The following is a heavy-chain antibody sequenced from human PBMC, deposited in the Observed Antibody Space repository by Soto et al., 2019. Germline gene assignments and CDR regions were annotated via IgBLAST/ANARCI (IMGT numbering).Heavy chain of an antibody. D-gene: IGHD4-4*01. J-gene: IGHJ6*02. V-gene: IGHV1-3*01. Sequence: ASVKVSCKASGGTFSSYTISWVRPAPGQRLEWMGWINAVNGNTKYSQKFQGRVTITRDTSASTAYMELSSLRSEDTAVYYCASSYSNYALIDYYYYGMDVWGQGTTVTV. CDR1: GGTFSSYT. CDR3: ASSYSNYALIDYYYYGMDV. CDR2: INAVNGNT.